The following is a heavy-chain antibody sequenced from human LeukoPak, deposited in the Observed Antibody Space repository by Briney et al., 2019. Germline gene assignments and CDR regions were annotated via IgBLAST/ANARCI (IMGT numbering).Heavy chain of an antibody. D-gene: IGHD2-2*01. V-gene: IGHV7-4-1*02. CDR3: VRWGGGYCRSASCYGFGP. CDR1: GYTFTSSG. J-gene: IGHJ5*02. Sequence: GASVKVSCKASGYTFTSSGISWVRQAPGQGLEWMGWINTNTGNPTYAQGFTGRFVFSLDTSVSTAYLQISSLKAEDTAVYYCVRWGGGYCRSASCYGFGPWGQGTLVTVSS. CDR2: INTNTGNP.